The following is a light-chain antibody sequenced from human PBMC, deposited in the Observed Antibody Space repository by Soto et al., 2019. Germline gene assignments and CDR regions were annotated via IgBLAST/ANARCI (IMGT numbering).Light chain of an antibody. J-gene: IGLJ1*01. V-gene: IGLV2-11*01. CDR2: DVT. Sequence: QSALTQPPSVSGSPGQSVTLSCTGTTSDIGGYKYVSWYQQLPGKAPKLMIFDVTKRPSGVPDRFSGSNSGNTASLTISGLQAEDEAIYYCCSYARTTHVFGTGTKVTVL. CDR1: TSDIGGYKY. CDR3: CSYARTTHV.